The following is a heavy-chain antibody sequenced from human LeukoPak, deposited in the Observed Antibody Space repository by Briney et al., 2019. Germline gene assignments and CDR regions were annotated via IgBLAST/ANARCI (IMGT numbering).Heavy chain of an antibody. CDR3: ARVSAYCSSTSCNGDY. V-gene: IGHV3-53*01. Sequence: GGSLRLSCAASGFTVSSNYMSWVRQAPGKGLEWVSVIYSGGSTYYADSVKGRFTISRDNAKNSLYLQMNSLRAEDTAVYYCARVSAYCSSTSCNGDYWGQGTLVTVSS. CDR2: IYSGGST. CDR1: GFTVSSNY. J-gene: IGHJ4*02. D-gene: IGHD2-2*01.